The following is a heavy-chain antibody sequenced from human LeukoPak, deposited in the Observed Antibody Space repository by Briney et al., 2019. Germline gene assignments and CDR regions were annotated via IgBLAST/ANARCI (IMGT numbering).Heavy chain of an antibody. CDR3: AKDSDIAVAGSDDALDV. CDR1: GFTFSSYA. V-gene: IGHV3-30*18. Sequence: PGGSLRLSCAASGFTFSSYAMHWVRQTPGKGLEWVALISFDGSIEYYADSVKGRFTISRDNSKNTLFLQMNSLRPEDTAVYYCAKDSDIAVAGSDDALDVWGQGTMVTVSS. J-gene: IGHJ3*01. CDR2: ISFDGSIE. D-gene: IGHD6-19*01.